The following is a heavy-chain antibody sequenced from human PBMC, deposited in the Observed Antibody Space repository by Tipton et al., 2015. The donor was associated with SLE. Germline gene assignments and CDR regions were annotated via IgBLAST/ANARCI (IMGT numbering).Heavy chain of an antibody. V-gene: IGHV3-48*03. Sequence: GSLRLSCAASGFTFSSYEMNWVRQAPGKGLEWVSYISSSGSTIYYADSVKGRFTISRDNAKNSLYLQMNSLRAEDTAVYYCAKEGDTTYAFDIWGQGTMVTVSS. J-gene: IGHJ3*02. CDR2: ISSSGSTI. CDR1: GFTFSSYE. CDR3: AKEGDTTYAFDI. D-gene: IGHD1-1*01.